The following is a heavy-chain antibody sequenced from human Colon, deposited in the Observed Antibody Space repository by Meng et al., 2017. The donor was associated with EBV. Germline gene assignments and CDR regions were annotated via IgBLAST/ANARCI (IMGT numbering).Heavy chain of an antibody. V-gene: IGHV4-4*02. CDR2: IFHSGST. J-gene: IGHJ5*02. D-gene: IGHD3-10*01. CDR1: GGSISSNNW. Sequence: APLQESGPGLVKPSGTLSLTCAVSGGSISSNNWWSWVRQPPGKGLEWIGEIFHSGSTKHNPSLKSRVTMSMDKSKNQFSLRLSSVTAADTAVYYCASSDYYGSGSYYPWGQGTLVTVSS. CDR3: ASSDYYGSGSYYP.